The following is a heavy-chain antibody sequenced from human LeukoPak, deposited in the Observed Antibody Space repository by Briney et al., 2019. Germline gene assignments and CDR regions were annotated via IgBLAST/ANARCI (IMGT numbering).Heavy chain of an antibody. V-gene: IGHV4-61*02. J-gene: IGHJ4*02. CDR3: ARETRSLVIGAAAGPWNY. CDR2: IYTSGST. D-gene: IGHD6-13*01. CDR1: GGSISSGSYY. Sequence: PSETLSLTCTVSGGSISSGSYYWSWIRQPAGKGLEWIGRIYTSGSTNYNPPLKSRVTISVDTSKNQFSLKLSSVTAADTAVYYCARETRSLVIGAAAGPWNYWGQGTLVTVSS.